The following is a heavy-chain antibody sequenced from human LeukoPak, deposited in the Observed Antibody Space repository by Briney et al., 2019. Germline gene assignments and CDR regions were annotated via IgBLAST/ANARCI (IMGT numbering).Heavy chain of an antibody. CDR3: AITYGDYVLSGAFDI. CDR2: ISGRGGST. J-gene: IGHJ3*02. D-gene: IGHD4-17*01. Sequence: GGSLRLSCAASGFTFSSCAMSWVRQAPGKGLEWVSAISGRGGSTYYADSVKGRFTISRDNSKNTLYLQMNSLRAEDTAVYYCAITYGDYVLSGAFDIWGQGTMVTVSS. CDR1: GFTFSSCA. V-gene: IGHV3-23*01.